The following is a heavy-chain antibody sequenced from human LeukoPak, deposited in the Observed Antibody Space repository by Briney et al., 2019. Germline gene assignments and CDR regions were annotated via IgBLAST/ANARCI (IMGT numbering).Heavy chain of an antibody. Sequence: GGSLRLSCAASGFTFSSYSMNWVRQAPGEGLEWVSSISSSSSYIYYADSVKGRFTISRDNAKNSLYLQMNSLRAEDTAVYYCARGVGATLDYWGQGTLVTVSS. V-gene: IGHV3-21*01. CDR1: GFTFSSYS. CDR3: ARGVGATLDY. CDR2: ISSSSSYI. J-gene: IGHJ4*02. D-gene: IGHD1-26*01.